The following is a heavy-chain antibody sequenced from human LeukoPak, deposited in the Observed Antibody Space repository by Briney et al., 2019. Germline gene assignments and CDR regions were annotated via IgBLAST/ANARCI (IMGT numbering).Heavy chain of an antibody. V-gene: IGHV3-21*01. CDR2: ISSSSSYI. Sequence: GGSLRLSCATSGFTFSDHYMNWVRQAPGKGLEWVSSISSSSSYIYYADSVKGRFTISRDNAKNSLYLQMNSLRAEDTAVYYCARTSSGPYYYYYGMDVWGQGTTVTVSS. J-gene: IGHJ6*02. CDR3: ARTSSGPYYYYYGMDV. D-gene: IGHD3-22*01. CDR1: GFTFSDHY.